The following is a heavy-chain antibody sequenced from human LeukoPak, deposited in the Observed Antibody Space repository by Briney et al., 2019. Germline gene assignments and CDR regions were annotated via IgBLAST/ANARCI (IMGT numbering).Heavy chain of an antibody. CDR1: GFSFNTAW. J-gene: IGHJ6*04. CDR3: AELGITMIGGV. Sequence: EPGGSLRLSCAASGFSFNTAWMNWVRQAPGKGLEWVSCISSSGSTIYYADSVKGRFTISRDNAKNSLYLQMNSLRAEDTAVYYCAELGITMIGGVWGKGTTVTVSS. CDR2: ISSSGSTI. V-gene: IGHV3-48*04. D-gene: IGHD3-10*02.